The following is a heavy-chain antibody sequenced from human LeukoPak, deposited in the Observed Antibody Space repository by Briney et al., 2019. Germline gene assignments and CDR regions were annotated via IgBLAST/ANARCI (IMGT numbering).Heavy chain of an antibody. D-gene: IGHD6-13*01. V-gene: IGHV1-18*01. CDR1: GYTFTSYG. J-gene: IGHJ5*02. Sequence: ASVKVSXKASGYTFTSYGISWVRQAPGQGLEWMGWISAYNGNTNYAQKLQGRVTMTTDTSTSTAYMELRSLRSDDTAVYYCARDWDGYSSPGDWFDPWGQGTLVTVSS. CDR3: ARDWDGYSSPGDWFDP. CDR2: ISAYNGNT.